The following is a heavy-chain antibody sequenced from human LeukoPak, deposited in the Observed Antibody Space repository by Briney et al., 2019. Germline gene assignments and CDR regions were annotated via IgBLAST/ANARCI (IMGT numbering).Heavy chain of an antibody. J-gene: IGHJ4*02. CDR3: ARDILTGYSDY. V-gene: IGHV4-59*01. CDR2: IYYSGST. CDR1: GGSISSYY. Sequence: SETLSLTCTVSGGSISSYYWSWIRQPPGKGXXXIGYIYYSGSTNYNPSLKSRVTISVDTSKNQFSLKLSSVTAADTAVYYCARDILTGYSDYWGQGTLVTVSS. D-gene: IGHD3-9*01.